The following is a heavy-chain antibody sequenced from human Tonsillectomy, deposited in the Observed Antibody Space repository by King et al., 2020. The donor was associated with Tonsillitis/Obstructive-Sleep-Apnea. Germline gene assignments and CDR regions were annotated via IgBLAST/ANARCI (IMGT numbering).Heavy chain of an antibody. Sequence: VQLVESGGGLVKPGGSLRLSCAASGFTFSSYSMNWVRQAPGKGLEWVSSISSSSSYIYYADSVKGRFTISRDNAKNSLYLQMNSLRAEDTAVYYCAILGNSSGWYFDYWGQGTLVTVSS. CDR3: AILGNSSGWYFDY. V-gene: IGHV3-21*01. J-gene: IGHJ4*02. CDR1: GFTFSSYS. CDR2: ISSSSSYI. D-gene: IGHD6-19*01.